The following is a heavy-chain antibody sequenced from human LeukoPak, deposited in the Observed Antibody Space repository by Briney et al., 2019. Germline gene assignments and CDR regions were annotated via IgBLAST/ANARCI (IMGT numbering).Heavy chain of an antibody. CDR1: GFTFSNYA. CDR2: IFPSGGEI. J-gene: IGHJ4*02. Sequence: GGSLRLSCAASGFTFSNYAMSWVRQAPGKGLEWVSSIFPSGGEIHYADSVRGRFTISRDNSKSTLSLQMNSLRAEDTAIYYCATYRQVLLPFESWGQGTLVTVSS. D-gene: IGHD2-8*02. V-gene: IGHV3-23*01. CDR3: ATYRQVLLPFES.